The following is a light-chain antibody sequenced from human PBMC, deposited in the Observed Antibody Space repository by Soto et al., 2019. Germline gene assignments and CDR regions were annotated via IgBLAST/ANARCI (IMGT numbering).Light chain of an antibody. CDR2: DAS. V-gene: IGKV3-11*01. CDR1: QSVSSY. Sequence: EIVLTQSPATLSLSPGERATLSCRASQSVSSYLAWYQQKPGQAPRLLIYDASNRATGIPARFSGSGSGTDFTLTISSLEPEDFAVYYGQQRSNWPPTFGPGTQVDIK. CDR3: QQRSNWPPT. J-gene: IGKJ3*01.